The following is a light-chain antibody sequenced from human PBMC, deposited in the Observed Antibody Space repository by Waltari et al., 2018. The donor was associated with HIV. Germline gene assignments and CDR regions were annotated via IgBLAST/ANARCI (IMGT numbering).Light chain of an antibody. CDR1: RSNIGSNS. J-gene: IGLJ2*01. CDR2: NNN. CDR3: AAWDDDLNGL. V-gene: IGLV1-44*01. Sequence: QSVLTQPHSASGTAGQRVTISCSGRRSNIGSNSVTWYQQVPGAAPTLLVYNNNQRPSGVPDRFSGSKSGTSASLAISGLQSDDEADYYCAAWDDDLNGLFGGGTKLTVL.